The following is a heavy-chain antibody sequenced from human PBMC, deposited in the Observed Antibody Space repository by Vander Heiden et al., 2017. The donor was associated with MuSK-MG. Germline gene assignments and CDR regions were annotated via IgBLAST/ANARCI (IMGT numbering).Heavy chain of an antibody. CDR3: ARLSYSNTWHFDY. CDR2: IDWDDGK. Sequence: VTPKEPRPALVKPTQTLTLPCTFSGFSLSTGGMRVSWIRQPPGKALEWLARIDWDDGKFYSTSLRTRLIISKDTSKNQVVLTMTNMDPVDTATYYCARLSYSNTWHFDYWGQGTLVTVSS. CDR1: GFSLSTGGMR. V-gene: IGHV2-70*04. D-gene: IGHD6-13*01. J-gene: IGHJ4*02.